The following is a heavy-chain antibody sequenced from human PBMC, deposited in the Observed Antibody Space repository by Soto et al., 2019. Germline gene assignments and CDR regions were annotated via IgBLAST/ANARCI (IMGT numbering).Heavy chain of an antibody. J-gene: IGHJ4*01. D-gene: IGHD6-6*01. CDR3: AKQIDGASSTYDY. V-gene: IGHV3-23*01. Sequence: EVQLLESGGGLVQPGETLRLSCAASGFDFSAYAMAWVRQAPGKGLEWVSLIRAGRDTRYFADFVKGRCTISRDDSKNTVYLQMDSLRAEDTAVYYCAKQIDGASSTYDYWGHGILITVSS. CDR1: GFDFSAYA. CDR2: IRAGRDTR.